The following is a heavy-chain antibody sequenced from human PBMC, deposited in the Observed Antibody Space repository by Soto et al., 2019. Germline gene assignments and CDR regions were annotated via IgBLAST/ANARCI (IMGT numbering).Heavy chain of an antibody. CDR3: ARGERFLEWLFRR. J-gene: IGHJ4*02. V-gene: IGHV4-59*01. Sequence: QVQLQESGPGLVKPSETLSLTCTVSGGSISSYYWSWIRQPPGKGLEWIGYIYYSGSTNYNPSLKSRVTISVATSKIQFSLKLSSVTAADTAVYYCARGERFLEWLFRRWGQGTLVTVSS. CDR1: GGSISSYY. D-gene: IGHD3-3*01. CDR2: IYYSGST.